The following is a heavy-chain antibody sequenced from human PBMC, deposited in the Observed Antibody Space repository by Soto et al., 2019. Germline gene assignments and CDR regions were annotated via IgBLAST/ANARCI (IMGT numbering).Heavy chain of an antibody. CDR3: ARINPYNSGWYAMDV. Sequence: GASVKVSCKASGYTFTSYFIHWVRQAPGQGLEWMGTINPSGGSTNYPQKFQGRVILTRDTSTSTVYMELSSLRFEDTAVYYCARINPYNSGWYAMDVWGQGTTVTVSS. D-gene: IGHD6-25*01. CDR2: INPSGGST. J-gene: IGHJ6*02. CDR1: GYTFTSYF. V-gene: IGHV1-46*01.